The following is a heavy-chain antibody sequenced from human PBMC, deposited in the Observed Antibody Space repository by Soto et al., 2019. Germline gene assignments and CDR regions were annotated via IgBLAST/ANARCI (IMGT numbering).Heavy chain of an antibody. CDR1: GGSISSGDYY. CDR2: MFYTGTT. J-gene: IGHJ5*02. V-gene: IGHV4-30-4*01. D-gene: IGHD2-2*01. Sequence: QVLLQESGPGLVKPSQTLSLTCSVSGGSISSGDYYWSWIRQPPGKGLEWIGYMFYTGTTYYNPSLKSRITISMDTSKNQFSLRLTSVTAADTAEYHCARVVRFCSSPSCRGRNWFDPWGQGTRVTVSS. CDR3: ARVVRFCSSPSCRGRNWFDP.